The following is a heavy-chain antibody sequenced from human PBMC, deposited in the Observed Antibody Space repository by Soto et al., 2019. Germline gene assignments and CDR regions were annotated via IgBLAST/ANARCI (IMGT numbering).Heavy chain of an antibody. D-gene: IGHD6-13*01. CDR2: INWDSGSI. J-gene: IGHJ1*01. CDR1: VFTFDDCA. V-gene: IGHV3-9*01. Sequence: PGGSLRLSCAASVFTFDDCAMHWVPHVRGRGVQCVSGINWDSGSIGYGASVKGRFAISRENAKNSLHLQMNSLSAEDTAFYYCVKDESINWYSGHFRHWGQGTLVTVSS. CDR3: VKDESINWYSGHFRH.